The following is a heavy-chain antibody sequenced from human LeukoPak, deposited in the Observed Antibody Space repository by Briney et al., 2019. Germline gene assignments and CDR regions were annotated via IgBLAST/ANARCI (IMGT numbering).Heavy chain of an antibody. CDR3: ARDGGSYPLDY. CDR1: VYTFTSYG. D-gene: IGHD1-26*01. CDR2: ISANNGNT. V-gene: IGHV1-18*01. J-gene: IGHJ4*02. Sequence: ASVKVSCKASVYTFTSYGISWVRQAPGQGLEWMGWISANNGNTNYAQNLQGRVTMTTDTSTSKVYMELRSLRSDDTAVYYCARDGGSYPLDYWGQGTLVTVSS.